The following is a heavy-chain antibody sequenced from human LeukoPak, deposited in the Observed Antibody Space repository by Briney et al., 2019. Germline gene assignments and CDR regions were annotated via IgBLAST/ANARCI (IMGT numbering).Heavy chain of an antibody. CDR3: ARPQEFLEWPTDY. CDR2: ISYDGSNK. V-gene: IGHV3-30*04. D-gene: IGHD3-3*01. CDR1: GFTFSSYA. Sequence: GGSLRLSCAASGFTFSSYAMHWVRQAPGKGLEWVAVISYDGSNKYYADSVKGRFTISRDNSKNTLYLQMNSLRAEDTAVYYCARPQEFLEWPTDYWGQGTLVTVSS. J-gene: IGHJ4*02.